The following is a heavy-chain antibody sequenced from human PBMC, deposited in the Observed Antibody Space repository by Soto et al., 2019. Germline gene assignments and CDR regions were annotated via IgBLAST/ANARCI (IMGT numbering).Heavy chain of an antibody. CDR2: VYYGGST. V-gene: IGHV4-59*01. D-gene: IGHD6-6*01. CDR1: GDSIRSYY. Sequence: SETLSLTCTVSGDSIRSYYWTWIRQPPGRGLEWIGHVYYGGSTNYNPSLQSRVTISLDTSKNQFSLRLTSMTAADAAVYYCAREFSNSPEAFDSWGQGTLVTVSS. CDR3: AREFSNSPEAFDS. J-gene: IGHJ4*02.